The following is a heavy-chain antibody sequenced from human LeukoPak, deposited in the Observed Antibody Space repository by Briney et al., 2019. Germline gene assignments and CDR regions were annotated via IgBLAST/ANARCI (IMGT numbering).Heavy chain of an antibody. CDR2: ISSSSSYI. CDR1: GFTFSSYG. CDR3: AKEGSVCTNGICRYFDQ. D-gene: IGHD2-8*01. J-gene: IGHJ4*02. Sequence: PGRSLRLSCAASGFTFSSYGMHWVRQAPGKGLEWVSCISSSSSYIYYADSVKGRFTTSRDNAKNSLYLQMNSLRTEDTALYYCAKEGSVCTNGICRYFDQWGRGTLVTVSS. V-gene: IGHV3-21*04.